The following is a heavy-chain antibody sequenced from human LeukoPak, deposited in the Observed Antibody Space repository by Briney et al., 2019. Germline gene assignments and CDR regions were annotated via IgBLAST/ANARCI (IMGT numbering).Heavy chain of an antibody. J-gene: IGHJ6*04. Sequence: SETLSLTCAVYGGSFSDYYWSWIRQPPGKGLERIGKINHSGSTNYNPSLKSRVTISVDTSKNQFSLKLSSVTAAGTAVYYCARCPRAAGITMVRRYGMDVWGKGTTVTVSS. CDR1: GGSFSDYY. CDR2: INHSGST. V-gene: IGHV4-34*01. D-gene: IGHD3-10*01. CDR3: ARCPRAAGITMVRRYGMDV.